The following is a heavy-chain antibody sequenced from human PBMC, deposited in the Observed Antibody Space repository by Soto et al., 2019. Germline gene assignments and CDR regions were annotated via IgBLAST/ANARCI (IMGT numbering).Heavy chain of an antibody. CDR1: GGSISSGGYY. D-gene: IGHD1-26*01. CDR2: ISYSGST. CDR3: ARGANGYSGSYLTFDY. Sequence: SETLSLTCTVSGGSISSGGYYWNWIRQHPGKGLEWIGYISYSGSTYYNPSLKSRLTISADTSTNQFSLKLTSVTAADTAVYYCARGANGYSGSYLTFDYWGQGTLVTVSS. V-gene: IGHV4-31*03. J-gene: IGHJ4*02.